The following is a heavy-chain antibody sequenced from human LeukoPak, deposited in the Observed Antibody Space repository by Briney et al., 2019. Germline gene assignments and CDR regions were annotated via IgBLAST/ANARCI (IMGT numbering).Heavy chain of an antibody. CDR1: GFTFSSYW. J-gene: IGHJ4*02. Sequence: PGGSLRLSCAASGFTFSSYWMSWVRQAPGKGLEWVANIKEDGSVKYYVDSVKGRFTVSRDNAKNSHYLQMNSLRAEDTAVYYCAKVRGYSSGWYYFDYWGQGTLVTVSS. D-gene: IGHD6-19*01. CDR2: IKEDGSVK. V-gene: IGHV3-7*01. CDR3: AKVRGYSSGWYYFDY.